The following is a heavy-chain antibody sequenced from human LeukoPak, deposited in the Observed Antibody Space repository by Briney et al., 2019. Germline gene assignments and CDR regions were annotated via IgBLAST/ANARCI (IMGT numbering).Heavy chain of an antibody. CDR3: VRDSRRDGYNLDY. CDR2: IYYSGST. CDR1: GGSISSSSYY. J-gene: IGHJ4*02. D-gene: IGHD5-24*01. V-gene: IGHV4-39*07. Sequence: SETLSLTCTVSGGSISSSSYYWGWIRQPPGKGLEWIGSIYYSGSTYYNPSLKSRVTISVDTSKNQFSLRLSSVTAADTAVYYCVRDSRRDGYNLDYWGRGTLVTVSS.